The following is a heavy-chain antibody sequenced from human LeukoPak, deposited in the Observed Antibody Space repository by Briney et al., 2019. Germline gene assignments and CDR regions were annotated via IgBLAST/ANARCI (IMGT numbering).Heavy chain of an antibody. CDR2: INSDGSWT. V-gene: IGHV3-74*01. D-gene: IGHD2/OR15-2a*01. J-gene: IGHJ4*02. Sequence: GGSLRLSCAASGNYWMHWVRQVPGKGLVWVSHINSDGSWTSYADSVKGRLTISKDNAKNTVYLQMNSLRAEDTAVYYCVSFYETYWGRGTLVTVSS. CDR3: VSFYETY. CDR1: GNYW.